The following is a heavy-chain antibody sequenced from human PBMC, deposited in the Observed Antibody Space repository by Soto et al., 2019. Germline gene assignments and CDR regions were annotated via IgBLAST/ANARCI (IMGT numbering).Heavy chain of an antibody. CDR3: ARDRFCSGGTCYVHYFDS. D-gene: IGHD2-15*01. CDR1: GFIFDNYG. Sequence: PGESLKISCTASGFIFDNYGMSWVRQVPGKGLEWVCGLNWRGDSTGYADSVKGRFTISRDNAKNSLYLQMNSLRAEDTALYYCARDRFCSGGTCYVHYFDSWGQGTLVTVSS. J-gene: IGHJ4*02. CDR2: LNWRGDST. V-gene: IGHV3-20*04.